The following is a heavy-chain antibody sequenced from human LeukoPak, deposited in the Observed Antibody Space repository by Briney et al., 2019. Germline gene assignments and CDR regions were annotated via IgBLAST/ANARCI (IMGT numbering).Heavy chain of an antibody. V-gene: IGHV1-2*02. D-gene: IGHD3-3*01. CDR1: GYTFTGLY. J-gene: IGHJ6*03. CDR3: ARDLEYYDFWSGYYNPGYYYMDV. Sequence: SVKVSCKASGYTFTGLYMHWERQAHGQGLEWMGWIHPNSGGTMHAQKFQGRVTMTRDTSISTAYMELSRLRSDDTAVYYCARDLEYYDFWSGYYNPGYYYMDVWGKGTTVTVSS. CDR2: IHPNSGGT.